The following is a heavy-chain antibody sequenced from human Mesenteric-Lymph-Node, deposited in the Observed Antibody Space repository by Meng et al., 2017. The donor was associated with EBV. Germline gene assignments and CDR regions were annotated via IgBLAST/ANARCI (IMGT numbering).Heavy chain of an antibody. CDR3: VRALNAYSFDY. CDR1: GDSITSYY. CDR2: INPSASFT. J-gene: IGHJ4*02. D-gene: IGHD2-2*01. Sequence: QGQLVKVGAEVKKAGAAVKVSWKASGDSITSYYSHWVRQGAGERLEWMGVINPSASFTKYTQKFQGRVTMTRETSTSTVYMEVSSLRSEDTAVYYCVRALNAYSFDYWGQGTLVTVSS. V-gene: IGHV1-46*01.